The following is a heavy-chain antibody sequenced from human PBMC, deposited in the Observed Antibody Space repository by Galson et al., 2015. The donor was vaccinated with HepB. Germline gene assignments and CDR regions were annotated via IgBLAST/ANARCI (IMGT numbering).Heavy chain of an antibody. Sequence: SLRLSCAASGFTFSSYDMHWVRQATGKGLEWVSAIGTAGDPYYPGSVKGRFTVSRENAKNTLYLQMNSLRAEDTAVYYCAREQISSSPGGGAFDIWGQGTMVTVSS. CDR2: IGTAGDP. V-gene: IGHV3-13*05. CDR1: GFTFSSYD. J-gene: IGHJ3*02. D-gene: IGHD6-6*01. CDR3: AREQISSSPGGGAFDI.